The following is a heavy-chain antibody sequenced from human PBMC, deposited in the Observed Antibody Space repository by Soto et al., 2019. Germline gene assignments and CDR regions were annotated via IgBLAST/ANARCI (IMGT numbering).Heavy chain of an antibody. CDR2: RTPIYPTT. Sequence: SVKVSCKASGGTFYTYTFSWVRQAPGQGLEWMGSRTPIYPTTNYAEKFQGRLTVTADGSTNTAYMELNSLTSDGTAAYYCARIPRYSFPTADDLDSWGQGTLVTVSS. CDR3: ARIPRYSFPTADDLDS. D-gene: IGHD5-18*01. V-gene: IGHV1-69*13. J-gene: IGHJ4*02. CDR1: GGTFYTYT.